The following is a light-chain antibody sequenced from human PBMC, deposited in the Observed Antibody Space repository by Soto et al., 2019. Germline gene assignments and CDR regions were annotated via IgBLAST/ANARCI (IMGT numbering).Light chain of an antibody. V-gene: IGLV2-14*01. CDR3: SSYTSSSTPYVV. J-gene: IGLJ2*01. CDR1: SSDVGGYNY. Sequence: QSVLTQPASVSGSPGQSITISCTGTSSDVGGYNYVSWYQQHPGKAPKLMIYEVNNRPSGLSNRFSGSKSGNTASLTISGLQAEDEADYYCSSYTSSSTPYVVFGGGTKLTVL. CDR2: EVN.